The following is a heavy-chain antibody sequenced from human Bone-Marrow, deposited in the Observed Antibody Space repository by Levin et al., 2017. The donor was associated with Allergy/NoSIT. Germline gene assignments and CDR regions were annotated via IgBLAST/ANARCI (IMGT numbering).Heavy chain of an antibody. CDR3: ASDTVTSMFYYYGMDV. Sequence: GGSLRLSCAASGFTLGSYAMNWVRQAPGKGLEWVSTISGSGAGIYYADSVKGRFTVSRDNSKNMLYLQMNSLRAEDTAIYYCASDTVTSMFYYYGMDVWGQGTTVTVSS. V-gene: IGHV3-23*01. CDR1: GFTLGSYA. J-gene: IGHJ6*02. CDR2: ISGSGAGI. D-gene: IGHD4-17*01.